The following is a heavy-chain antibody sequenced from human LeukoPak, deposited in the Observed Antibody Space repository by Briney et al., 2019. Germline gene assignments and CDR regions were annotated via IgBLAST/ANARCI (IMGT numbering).Heavy chain of an antibody. CDR3: ARGAYYYGSGSYYNPRNWFDP. CDR2: ISAYNGNT. CDR1: GYTFTSYG. J-gene: IGHJ5*02. D-gene: IGHD3-10*01. V-gene: IGHV1-18*01. Sequence: ASVKVPCKASGYTFTSYGISWVRQAPGQGLEWMGWISAYNGNTNYAQKLQGRVTMTTDTSTSKAYMELRSLRSDDTAVYYCARGAYYYGSGSYYNPRNWFDPWGQGTLVTVSS.